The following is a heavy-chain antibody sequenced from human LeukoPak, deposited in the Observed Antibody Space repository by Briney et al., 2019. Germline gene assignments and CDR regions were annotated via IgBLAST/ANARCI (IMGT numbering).Heavy chain of an antibody. CDR1: GFTFSSYS. V-gene: IGHV3-21*01. CDR3: ALPLDRGYSGYEAGY. CDR2: ISSSSSYI. Sequence: GGSLRLSCAAPGFTFSSYSMNWVRQAPGKGLEWVSSISSSSSYIYYADSVKGRFTISRDNAKNSLYLQMNSLRAEDTAVYYCALPLDRGYSGYEAGYWGQGTLVTVSS. D-gene: IGHD5-12*01. J-gene: IGHJ4*02.